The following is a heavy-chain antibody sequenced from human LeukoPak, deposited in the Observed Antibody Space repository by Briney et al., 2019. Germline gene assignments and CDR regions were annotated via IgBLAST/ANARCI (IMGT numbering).Heavy chain of an antibody. D-gene: IGHD3-16*01. Sequence: SETLSLTCTVSGGSISSYYWSWIRQPPGKGLEWIGYIYYSGSTNYNPSLKSRVTISVDTSKNQFSLKLSSVTAADTAVYYCARDGYYDYVWGSYNYFDYWGQGTLVTVSS. CDR2: IYYSGST. CDR1: GGSISSYY. CDR3: ARDGYYDYVWGSYNYFDY. J-gene: IGHJ4*02. V-gene: IGHV4-59*01.